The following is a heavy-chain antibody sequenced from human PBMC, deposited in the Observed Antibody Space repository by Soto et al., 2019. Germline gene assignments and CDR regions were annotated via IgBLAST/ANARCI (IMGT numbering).Heavy chain of an antibody. D-gene: IGHD3-22*01. V-gene: IGHV4-59*01. CDR3: ARDTYYYDSSGYYFRSRYYYYGMDV. Sequence: QVQLQESGPGLVKPSETLSLTCTVSGGSISSYYWSWIRQPPGKGLEWIGYIYYSGSTNYNPSLKSRVTISVDTSKNQFSLKLSSVTAADTAVYYCARDTYYYDSSGYYFRSRYYYYGMDVWGQGTTVTVSS. CDR1: GGSISSYY. CDR2: IYYSGST. J-gene: IGHJ6*02.